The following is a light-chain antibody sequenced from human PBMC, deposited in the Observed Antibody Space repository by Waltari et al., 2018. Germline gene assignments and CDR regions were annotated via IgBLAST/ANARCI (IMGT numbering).Light chain of an antibody. J-gene: IGKJ2*01. CDR1: QSVLYSSNNKNY. V-gene: IGKV4-1*01. CDR3: QQYYGPPFT. Sequence: DIVMTQSPDSLAVSLGERATVNCKSSQSVLYSSNNKNYLAWYQQKPGQPPKLLIYWAPTRESGVPDRFSGSGSGTDFTLTIASLQAEDVAVYYCQQYYGPPFTFGQGTKLEIK. CDR2: WAP.